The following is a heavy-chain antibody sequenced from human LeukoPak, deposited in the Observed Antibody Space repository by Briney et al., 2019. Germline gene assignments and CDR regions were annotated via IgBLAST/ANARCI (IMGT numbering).Heavy chain of an antibody. V-gene: IGHV4-59*01. CDR1: DDSITMYY. CDR2: VDHTGST. J-gene: IGHJ6*03. D-gene: IGHD4-11*01. Sequence: SETLSLTCSVSDDSITMYYWTWIRQPPGKGLEWIGYVDHTGSTNFNPSLDGRVSISRDTSKNLFSLRLRSVTAADTAVYFCARGRVSSSTWYSTYYYYFYMDVWGKGTTVTVSS. CDR3: ARGRVSSSTWYSTYYYYFYMDV.